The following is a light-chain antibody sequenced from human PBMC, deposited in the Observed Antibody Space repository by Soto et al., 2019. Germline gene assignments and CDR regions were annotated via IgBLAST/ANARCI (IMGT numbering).Light chain of an antibody. V-gene: IGKV3-15*01. Sequence: VMTQSPTTLSVSPGERATLSCRASHSVGSNLAWYQQNPGQAPRLLIYGASTRATGVPARFSGSGSATQFTLTISSLQSEAFVFYYCQQYKQWPVAFGGGTKVEIK. J-gene: IGKJ4*01. CDR2: GAS. CDR1: HSVGSN. CDR3: QQYKQWPVA.